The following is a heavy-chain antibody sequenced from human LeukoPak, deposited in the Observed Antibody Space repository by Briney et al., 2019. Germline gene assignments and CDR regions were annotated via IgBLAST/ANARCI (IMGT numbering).Heavy chain of an antibody. Sequence: GGSLRLSCAASGFTFSSYGMHWVRQAPGKGLEWVAVIWYDGSNKYYADSVKGRFTISRDNSKNTLYLQMNSLRAEDTAVYYCARGRYCGGDCLGAFDIWGQGTMVTVSS. CDR1: GFTFSSYG. J-gene: IGHJ3*02. V-gene: IGHV3-33*01. CDR3: ARGRYCGGDCLGAFDI. CDR2: IWYDGSNK. D-gene: IGHD2-21*02.